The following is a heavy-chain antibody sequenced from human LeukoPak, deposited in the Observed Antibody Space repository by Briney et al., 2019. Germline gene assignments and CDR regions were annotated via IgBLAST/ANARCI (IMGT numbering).Heavy chain of an antibody. Sequence: PGGSLRLSCAASGFTFSSLWMSWVRQAPGTGLEWVGNIKQDGSEKFYVDSVKDRFTIFRDNAKESLYLQMNSLRAEDTAVYYCARVGQWMVFDYWGQGTLVTVSS. CDR3: ARVGQWMVFDY. V-gene: IGHV3-7*03. D-gene: IGHD6-19*01. J-gene: IGHJ4*02. CDR2: IKQDGSEK. CDR1: GFTFSSLW.